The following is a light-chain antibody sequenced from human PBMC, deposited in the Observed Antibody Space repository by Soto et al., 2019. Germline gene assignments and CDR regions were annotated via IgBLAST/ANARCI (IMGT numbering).Light chain of an antibody. V-gene: IGKV1-13*02. CDR2: AAS. CDR1: QGISSA. Sequence: AIQLTQSPSSLSASVGDRVTITCRASQGISSALVWYQQKPGKAPKLLIYAASSLESGVPSRFSGSESGTDFTLTISSLQPEDFATYYCQQFNSYPFTFGPGTKVEIK. J-gene: IGKJ3*01. CDR3: QQFNSYPFT.